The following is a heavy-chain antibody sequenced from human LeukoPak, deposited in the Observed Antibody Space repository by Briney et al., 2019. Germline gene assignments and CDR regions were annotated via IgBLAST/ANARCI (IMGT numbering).Heavy chain of an antibody. CDR2: IYYGGSS. D-gene: IGHD2-8*01. J-gene: IGHJ4*02. CDR3: ATNGRGYSFHY. Sequence: PSEALSLTCTVSGGSISTYYWSWIRQAPGKGLEWIGYIYYGGSSNPNPSLKSRVTMSLDTSKNQFSLKLSSVTAADTAVYYCATNGRGYSFHYWAQGTLVTVSS. V-gene: IGHV4-59*01. CDR1: GGSISTYY.